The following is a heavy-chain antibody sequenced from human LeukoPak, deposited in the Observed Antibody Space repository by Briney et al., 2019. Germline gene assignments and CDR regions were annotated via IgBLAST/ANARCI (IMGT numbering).Heavy chain of an antibody. Sequence: SETLSLTCTVSGGSISSHYWSWIRQPPGKGLEWIGYIYYSGSTNYNPSLKSRVTISVDTSKNQFSLKLSSVTAADTAVCYCARSSFVHYYYYYMDVWGKGTTVTVSS. CDR1: GGSISSHY. CDR2: IYYSGST. V-gene: IGHV4-59*11. CDR3: ARSSFVHYYYYYMDV. J-gene: IGHJ6*03. D-gene: IGHD3-16*02.